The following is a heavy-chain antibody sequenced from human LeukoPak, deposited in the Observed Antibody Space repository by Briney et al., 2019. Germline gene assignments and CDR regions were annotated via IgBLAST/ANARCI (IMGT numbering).Heavy chain of an antibody. V-gene: IGHV4-59*01. CDR2: IYYSGST. CDR3: ARYRRNNDFYLDD. J-gene: IGHJ4*02. Sequence: SETLSLTCTVSGGSISRYYWSWIRQPPGQGLEWIGYIYYSGSTNYNPSLKSRVSMSIDTSKNQFSLILSSLTAADTAVYYCARYRRNNDFYLDDWGQGTLVSVSS. CDR1: GGSISRYY. D-gene: IGHD3/OR15-3a*01.